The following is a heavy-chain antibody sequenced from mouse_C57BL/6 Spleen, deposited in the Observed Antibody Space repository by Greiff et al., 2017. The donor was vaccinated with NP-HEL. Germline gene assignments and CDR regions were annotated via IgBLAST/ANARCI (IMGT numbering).Heavy chain of an antibody. CDR3: ARGGLLYAMDY. CDR2: IYPGDGDT. CDR1: GYAFSSSW. Sequence: VQLQQSGPELVKPGASVKISCKASGYAFSSSWMNWVKQRPGKGLEWIGRIYPGDGDTNYNGKFKGKATLTADTSSSTAYMQLSSLTSEDSAVYFCARGGLLYAMDYWGQGTSVTVSS. V-gene: IGHV1-82*01. D-gene: IGHD2-3*01. J-gene: IGHJ4*01.